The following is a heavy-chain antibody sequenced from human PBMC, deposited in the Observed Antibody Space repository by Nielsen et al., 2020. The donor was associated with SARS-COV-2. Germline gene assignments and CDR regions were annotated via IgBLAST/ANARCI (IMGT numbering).Heavy chain of an antibody. CDR1: GYTFTSYY. CDR3: ARGVGDSSSSPPENWFDP. Sequence: ASVKVSCKASGYTFTSYYMHWVRQAPGQGLEWMGLIKPSGGSTSYAQKFQGRVTMTRDTSTSTAYMELSSLRSEDTAVYYCARGVGDSSSSPPENWFDPWGQGTLVTVSS. V-gene: IGHV1-46*01. D-gene: IGHD6-13*01. CDR2: IKPSGGST. J-gene: IGHJ5*02.